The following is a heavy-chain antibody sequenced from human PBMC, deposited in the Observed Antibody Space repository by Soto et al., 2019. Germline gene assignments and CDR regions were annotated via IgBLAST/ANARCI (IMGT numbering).Heavy chain of an antibody. V-gene: IGHV1-24*01. J-gene: IGHJ4*02. Sequence: ASVKVSCKVSGYTLTELSMHWVRQAPGKGLEWMGGFDPEDGETIYAQKFQGRVTMTEDTSTDTAYMELSSLRSEDTGLYYCATVPGGYYVSGSPDYWGQGTLVTVS. D-gene: IGHD3-10*01. CDR3: ATVPGGYYVSGSPDY. CDR1: GYTLTELS. CDR2: FDPEDGET.